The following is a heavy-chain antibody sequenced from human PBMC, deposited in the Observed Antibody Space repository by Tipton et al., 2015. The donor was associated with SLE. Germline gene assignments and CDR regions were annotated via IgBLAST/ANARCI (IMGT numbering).Heavy chain of an antibody. J-gene: IGHJ4*02. D-gene: IGHD2-21*02. CDR1: DGSIRSTNYY. V-gene: IGHV4-61*02. CDR3: ARGCSGGACYWGDS. CDR2: VYPSGTT. Sequence: TLSLTCTVSDGSIRSTNYYWGWVRQPAGRGLEWIGRVYPSGTTNYNPSLKSRVTISIDTSRNRFSLQLSSVTAADTALYYCARGCSGGACYWGDSWGQGALVTVSS.